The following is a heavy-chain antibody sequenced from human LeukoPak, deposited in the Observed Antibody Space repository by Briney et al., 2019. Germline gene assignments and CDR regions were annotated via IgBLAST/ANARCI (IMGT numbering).Heavy chain of an antibody. V-gene: IGHV4-39*01. D-gene: IGHD3-22*01. J-gene: IGHJ4*02. CDR3: ARHGRFASSGYSLDY. Sequence: SETLSLTCTVSGGSISSSSYYWGWIRQPPGKGLEWIGSMYYSGSTHYNPSLKSRVTISVDTSKHQFSLKLSSVTAADTAVYYCARHGRFASSGYSLDYWGQGTLVTVSS. CDR2: MYYSGST. CDR1: GGSISSSSYY.